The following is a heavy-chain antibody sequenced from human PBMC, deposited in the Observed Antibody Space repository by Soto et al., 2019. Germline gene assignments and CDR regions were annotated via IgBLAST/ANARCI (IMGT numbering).Heavy chain of an antibody. CDR1: GGTFSSYA. CDR3: ARETRANYYDSSGYYHFAY. V-gene: IGHV1-69*01. D-gene: IGHD3-22*01. J-gene: IGHJ4*02. Sequence: QVQLVQSGAEVKKPGSSVKVSCKASGGTFSSYAISWVRQAPGQGLEWMGGIIPIFGTANYAQQFQGRVTITADESTSTAYMELSSLRSEDTAVYYCARETRANYYDSSGYYHFAYGGQGTLVTVSA. CDR2: IIPIFGTA.